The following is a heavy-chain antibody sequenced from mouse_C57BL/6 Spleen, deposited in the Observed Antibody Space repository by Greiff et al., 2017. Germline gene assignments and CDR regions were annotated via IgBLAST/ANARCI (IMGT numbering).Heavy chain of an antibody. Sequence: VQLQQSGAELVRPGTSVKVSCKASGYAFTNYLIEWVKQRPGQGLEWIGVINPGSGGTNYNEKFKGKATLTADKSSSTAYMQLSSLTSEDAAVYFCARWGYDYDWYFDVWGTGTTVTVSS. CDR3: ARWGYDYDWYFDV. J-gene: IGHJ1*03. CDR1: GYAFTNYL. V-gene: IGHV1-54*01. CDR2: INPGSGGT. D-gene: IGHD2-4*01.